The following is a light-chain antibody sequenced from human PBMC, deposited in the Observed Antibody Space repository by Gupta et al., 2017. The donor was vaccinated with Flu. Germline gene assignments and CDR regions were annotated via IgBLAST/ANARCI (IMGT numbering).Light chain of an antibody. CDR2: WAS. CDR1: QSALYSSNNKNY. Sequence: SLGERATINCKSSQSALYSSNNKNYLAWYQHKPGQPPKLLIYWASTRESGVPDRFNGSGSGTDFTLTISNLQAEDVAVYYCQQYESTPWTFGQGTKVEIK. CDR3: QQYESTPWT. J-gene: IGKJ1*01. V-gene: IGKV4-1*01.